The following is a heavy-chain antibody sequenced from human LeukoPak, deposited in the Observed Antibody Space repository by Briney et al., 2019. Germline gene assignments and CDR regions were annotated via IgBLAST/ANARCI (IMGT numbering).Heavy chain of an antibody. Sequence: SETLSLTCTVSGGSISSSSYYWGWIRQPPGKGLEWIGYIYYSGSTYYNPSLKSRVTISVDTSKNQFSLKLSSVTAADTAVYYCARTRDGYNYYFDYWGQGTLVTVSS. D-gene: IGHD5-24*01. CDR3: ARTRDGYNYYFDY. CDR1: GGSISSSSYY. V-gene: IGHV4-31*03. J-gene: IGHJ4*02. CDR2: IYYSGST.